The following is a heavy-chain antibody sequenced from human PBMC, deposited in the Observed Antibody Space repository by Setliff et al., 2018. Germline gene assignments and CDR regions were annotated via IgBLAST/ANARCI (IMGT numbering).Heavy chain of an antibody. CDR2: IYHSGSS. D-gene: IGHD2-8*01. CDR3: SRLVRFCTRTACQRLSGGEF. V-gene: IGHV4-39*07. CDR1: GGSISSMSYY. J-gene: IGHJ4*02. Sequence: PSETLSLTCTVSGGSISSMSYYWGWIRQPPGKGLEWIGSIYHSGSSYYNSSLRSRVTISVDTSKNQFSLILRSVTAADTAVYYCSRLVRFCTRTACQRLSGGEFWGQGTLVTVSS.